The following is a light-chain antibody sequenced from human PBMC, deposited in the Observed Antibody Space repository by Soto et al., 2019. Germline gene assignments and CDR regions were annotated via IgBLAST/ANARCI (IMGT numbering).Light chain of an antibody. Sequence: DIQMTQSPSSVSASVGDTVTITCRASQDVSKWVAWYQQKPGKAPLLLISGASSLQGGVPPRFSGGGSGTYFTLTINSLQPEDVATYSCQQANSFPRTFGQGTKVEI. J-gene: IGKJ1*01. CDR1: QDVSKW. CDR2: GAS. V-gene: IGKV1-12*01. CDR3: QQANSFPRT.